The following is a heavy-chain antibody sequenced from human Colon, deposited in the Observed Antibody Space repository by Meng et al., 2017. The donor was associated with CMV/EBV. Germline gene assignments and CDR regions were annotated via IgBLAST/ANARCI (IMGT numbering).Heavy chain of an antibody. V-gene: IGHV1-2*02. D-gene: IGHD2-8*01. Sequence: ASVKVSCKGSGYTFSGYYIHWVRQAPGQGLEWMGWINGNSGVTNYAQKFQGRVTLTRDTSIRTAYMELSSLRSDDTAVYYCARENGFRREGAGNLDYWGQGTLVTVSS. CDR3: ARENGFRREGAGNLDY. CDR1: GYTFSGYY. CDR2: INGNSGVT. J-gene: IGHJ4*02.